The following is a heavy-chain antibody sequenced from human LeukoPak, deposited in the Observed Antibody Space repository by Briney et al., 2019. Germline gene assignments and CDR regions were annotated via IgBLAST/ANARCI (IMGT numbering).Heavy chain of an antibody. V-gene: IGHV4-59*01. CDR3: AREQSSGYLYYFDY. D-gene: IGHD3-22*01. Sequence: SETLSLTCTVSGGSISSSYWSWIRQPPGQGLEWIGYIYYSGSTNYNPSLKSRVTISVDTSKNQFSLKLSSVTAADTAVHYCAREQSSGYLYYFDYWGQGTLVTVSS. J-gene: IGHJ4*02. CDR1: GGSISSSY. CDR2: IYYSGST.